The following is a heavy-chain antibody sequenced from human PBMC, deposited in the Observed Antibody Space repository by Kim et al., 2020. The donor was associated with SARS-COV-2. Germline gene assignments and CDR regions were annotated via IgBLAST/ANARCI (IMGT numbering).Heavy chain of an antibody. J-gene: IGHJ4*02. CDR3: AKDRYYYDSSGSAVFDY. Sequence: VKGRFTISRDNSKNTLYLQMNSLRAEDAAVYYCAKDRYYYDSSGSAVFDYWGQGTLVTVSS. V-gene: IGHV3-30*02. D-gene: IGHD3-22*01.